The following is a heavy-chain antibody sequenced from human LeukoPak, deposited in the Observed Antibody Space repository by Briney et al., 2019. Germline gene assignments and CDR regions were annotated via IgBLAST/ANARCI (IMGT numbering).Heavy chain of an antibody. CDR2: IIPIFGTA. J-gene: IGHJ4*02. Sequence: SVKVSCKASGGTFSSYAISWVRQAPGQGLEWMGGIIPIFGTANYAQKFQGRVTITTDESTSTAYMELSSLRSKDTAVYYCARARWYSGSYYAGGGDYWGQGTLVTVSS. V-gene: IGHV1-69*05. D-gene: IGHD1-26*01. CDR1: GGTFSSYA. CDR3: ARARWYSGSYYAGGGDY.